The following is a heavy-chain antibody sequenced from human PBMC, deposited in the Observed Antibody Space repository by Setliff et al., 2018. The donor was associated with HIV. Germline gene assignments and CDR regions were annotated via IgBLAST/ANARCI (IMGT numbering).Heavy chain of an antibody. D-gene: IGHD1-26*01. CDR3: ARILGASYYYAMDV. Sequence: GGSLRLSCAVSGFMFSRYDMHWVRQVAGQGLEWVSFIYSGGSTYYADSAKGRFTISRDNSKNTLYLQMNSLRVEDTAVYYCARILGASYYYAMDVWGQGTTVTVSS. CDR2: IYSGGST. CDR1: GFMFSRYD. J-gene: IGHJ6*02. V-gene: IGHV3-53*01.